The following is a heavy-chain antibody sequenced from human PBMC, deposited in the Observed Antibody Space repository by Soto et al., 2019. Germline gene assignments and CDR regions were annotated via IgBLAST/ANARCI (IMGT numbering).Heavy chain of an antibody. V-gene: IGHV4-31*03. Sequence: QVQLQESGPGLVKPSQTLSLTCTVSGGSISSGGYYWNWIRQHPGKGLEWIGYIYYSGGTYYNPFHKGRVTIAVGTVKDQVSLKVGSGDAGGTGVYYCARSIDSWGQGTLVTVSS. CDR2: IYYSGGT. CDR3: ARSIDS. CDR1: GGSISSGGYY. J-gene: IGHJ5*01.